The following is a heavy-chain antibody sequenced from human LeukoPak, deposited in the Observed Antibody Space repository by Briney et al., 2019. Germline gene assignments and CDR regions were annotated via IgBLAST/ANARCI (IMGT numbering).Heavy chain of an antibody. Sequence: GGSLRLSCAASGFTFSSYSIHWVRQAPGKGLEWVANIKQDGSEKYYVDSVKGRFTISRDNAKNSLYLQMNSLRDEDTAVYYCARDPYSGGYGAYYYYYMDVWGKGTTVTVSS. V-gene: IGHV3-7*01. CDR3: ARDPYSGGYGAYYYYYMDV. J-gene: IGHJ6*03. CDR2: IKQDGSEK. D-gene: IGHD6-19*01. CDR1: GFTFSSYS.